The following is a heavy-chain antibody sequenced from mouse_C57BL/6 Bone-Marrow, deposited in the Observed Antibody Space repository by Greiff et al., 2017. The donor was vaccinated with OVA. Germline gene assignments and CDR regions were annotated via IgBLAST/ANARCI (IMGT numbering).Heavy chain of an antibody. CDR1: GYTFTSYW. J-gene: IGHJ4*01. CDR2: IDPNSGGT. CDR3: ARFYGSSPHYYAMDY. D-gene: IGHD1-1*01. Sequence: VQLQQPGAELVKPGASVKLSCKASGYTFTSYWMHWVKQRPGRGLEWIGRIDPNSGGTKYNEKFKSKATLTVDKPSSTAYMQLSSLTSEDSAVYYCARFYGSSPHYYAMDYWGQGTSVTVSS. V-gene: IGHV1-72*01.